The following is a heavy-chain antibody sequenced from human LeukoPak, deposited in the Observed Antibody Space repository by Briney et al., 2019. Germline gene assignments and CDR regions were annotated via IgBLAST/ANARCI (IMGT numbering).Heavy chain of an antibody. CDR1: GDSINNYY. Sequence: PSETLSLTCTVSGDSINNYYWSWIRQSPGKGLEWIGYIYYSGSTNYNPSLKNRVTISVDTSKNQFSLKLNSVTAADTAVYYCARYRNEALFAFDIWGQGTMVTVSS. D-gene: IGHD1-14*01. J-gene: IGHJ3*02. CDR3: ARYRNEALFAFDI. CDR2: IYYSGST. V-gene: IGHV4-59*01.